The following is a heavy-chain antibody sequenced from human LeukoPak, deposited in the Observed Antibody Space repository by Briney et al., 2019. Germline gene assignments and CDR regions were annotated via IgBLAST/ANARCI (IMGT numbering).Heavy chain of an antibody. Sequence: ASETLSLTCTVSGYSISSGYYWGWIRQPPGKGLEWIGSIYHSGSTYYNPSLKSRVTISVDTSKNQFSLNLNSVTAADTAVYYCARSLYYYGPYDYWGQGALVTVSS. CDR3: ARSLYYYGPYDY. D-gene: IGHD3-10*01. CDR1: GYSISSGYY. J-gene: IGHJ4*02. V-gene: IGHV4-38-2*02. CDR2: IYHSGST.